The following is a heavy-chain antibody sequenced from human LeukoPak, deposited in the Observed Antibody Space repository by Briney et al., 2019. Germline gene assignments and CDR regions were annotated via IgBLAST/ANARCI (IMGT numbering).Heavy chain of an antibody. Sequence: KASETLSLTCTVSGGSISSYYWSWIRQPPGKGLEWIGYIYYSGSTNYNPSLKSRVTISVDTSKNQFSLKLSSVTAADTAVYYCARGRGVNWFDPWGQGTLVTVSS. D-gene: IGHD3-10*01. CDR1: GGSISSYY. CDR3: ARGRGVNWFDP. J-gene: IGHJ5*02. CDR2: IYYSGST. V-gene: IGHV4-59*01.